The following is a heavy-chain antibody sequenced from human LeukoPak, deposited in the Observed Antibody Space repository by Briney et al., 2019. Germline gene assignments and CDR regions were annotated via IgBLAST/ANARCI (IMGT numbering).Heavy chain of an antibody. V-gene: IGHV3-7*03. CDR2: IKQDGSEK. CDR3: AREYCSGGSCYSGGYYFDY. D-gene: IGHD2-15*01. J-gene: IGHJ4*02. CDR1: GFTFSSYW. Sequence: QSGGSLRLSCAASGFTFSSYWMSWVRQAPGKGPEWVANIKQDGSEKYYVDSVKGRFTISRDNAKNSLYLQMNSLRAEDTAVYYCAREYCSGGSCYSGGYYFDYWGQGTLVTVPS.